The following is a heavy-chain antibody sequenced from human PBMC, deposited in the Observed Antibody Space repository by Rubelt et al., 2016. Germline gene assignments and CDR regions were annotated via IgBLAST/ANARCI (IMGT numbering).Heavy chain of an antibody. CDR3: ARHAGDGGNSEDWFDP. CDR2: IDPSDSYT. CDR1: GYSFTSYW. D-gene: IGHD4-23*01. V-gene: IGHV5-10-1*01. J-gene: IGHJ5*02. Sequence: EVQLVQSGAEVKKPGESLKISCKGSGYSFTSYWISWVRQMPGKGLEWMGRIDPSDSYTNYSPSCQGHVTILADKSVSTAYLQWSGLKASDTAMYYCARHAGDGGNSEDWFDPWGQGTLVTVSS.